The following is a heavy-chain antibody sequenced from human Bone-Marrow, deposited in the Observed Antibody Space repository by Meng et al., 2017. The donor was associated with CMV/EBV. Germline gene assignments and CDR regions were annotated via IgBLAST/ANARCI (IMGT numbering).Heavy chain of an antibody. D-gene: IGHD3-22*01. V-gene: IGHV3-7*01. J-gene: IGHJ5*02. CDR2: IKKDGSEK. CDR3: ARDLDSYDSSAYYET. CDR1: GFTFTSYW. Sequence: LPVTCGASGFTFTSYWMSWVRQAPGKGREWVANIKKDGSEKYHVDYVKGGFTISRDNAKNSLYLKMNSLRTEETAVYYCARDLDSYDSSAYYETWGQGTLVTVSS.